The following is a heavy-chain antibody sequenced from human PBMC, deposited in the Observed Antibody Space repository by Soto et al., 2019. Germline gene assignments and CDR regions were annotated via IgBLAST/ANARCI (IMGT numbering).Heavy chain of an antibody. J-gene: IGHJ6*02. CDR2: ISSSSSTI. D-gene: IGHD3-3*01. CDR3: ARERITIFGVVSDGMDV. V-gene: IGHV3-48*02. Sequence: VWSLRLSCAASGFTFSSYSMNWVRQAPGKGLEWVSYISSSSSTIYYADSVKGRFTISRDNAKNSLYLQMNSLRDEDTAVYYCARERITIFGVVSDGMDVWGQGTTVTVSS. CDR1: GFTFSSYS.